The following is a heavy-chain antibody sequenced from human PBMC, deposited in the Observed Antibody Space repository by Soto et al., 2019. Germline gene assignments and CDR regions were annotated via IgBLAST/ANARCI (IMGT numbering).Heavy chain of an antibody. CDR3: ARGRYGDY. D-gene: IGHD1-1*01. J-gene: IGHJ4*02. CDR2: ISAHNGNT. Sequence: QVHLVQSGAEVKKPGASVKVSCKASGYTFTSYGIAWVRQAPGQGLEWMGWISAHNGNTDHAQKLQCRGIATRATSKSTAYMELKSLRSDDTAVYYCARGRYGDYWGQGDLVTVSS. CDR1: GYTFTSYG. V-gene: IGHV1-18*01.